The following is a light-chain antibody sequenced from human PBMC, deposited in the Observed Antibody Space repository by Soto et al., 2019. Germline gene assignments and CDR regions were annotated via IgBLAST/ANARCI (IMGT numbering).Light chain of an antibody. CDR3: QKAQSEPYT. CDR1: QDISTW. J-gene: IGKJ2*01. CDR2: ATS. Sequence: DIPMTQAPSSVSASVRDTVTITCRASQDISTWLAWYQQKPGKAPNLLIYATSRLQSGVPSRFSGRGSGTDFSRTTSGLQPLHFALYDGQKAQSEPYTFGQGNHREIK. V-gene: IGKV1-12*01.